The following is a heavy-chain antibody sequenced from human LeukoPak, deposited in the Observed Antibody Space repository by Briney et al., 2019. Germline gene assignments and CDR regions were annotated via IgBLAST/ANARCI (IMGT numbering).Heavy chain of an antibody. V-gene: IGHV7-4-1*02. D-gene: IGHD3-16*02. Sequence: GASVKVSCKASGYTFTSYGISWVRQAPGQGLEWMGWINTNTGNPTYAQGFTGRFVLSLDTSVSTAYLQISSLKAEDTAVYYCARDKIMITFGGVIANWFDPWGQGTLVTVSS. CDR1: GYTFTSYG. CDR3: ARDKIMITFGGVIANWFDP. CDR2: INTNTGNP. J-gene: IGHJ5*02.